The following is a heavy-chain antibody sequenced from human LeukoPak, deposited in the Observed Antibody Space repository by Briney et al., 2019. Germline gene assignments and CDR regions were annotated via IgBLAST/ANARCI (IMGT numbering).Heavy chain of an antibody. V-gene: IGHV4-59*01. Sequence: PSETLSLTCTVSGGSISSYYWSWIRQPPGKGLEWIGYIYYSGSTNYNPSLKSRVTLSVDTSKSQFSLKLSSVTAADTAVYYCARDDGDYGDYFSSWGQGTLVTVSS. J-gene: IGHJ4*02. D-gene: IGHD4-17*01. CDR3: ARDDGDYGDYFSS. CDR1: GGSISSYY. CDR2: IYYSGST.